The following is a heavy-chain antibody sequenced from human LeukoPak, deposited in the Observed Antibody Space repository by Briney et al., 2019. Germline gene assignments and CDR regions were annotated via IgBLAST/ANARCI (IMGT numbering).Heavy chain of an antibody. CDR2: ISAYNGNT. J-gene: IGHJ6*03. CDR3: ATTTHYYYYMDV. V-gene: IGHV1-18*01. CDR1: GYTFTSYG. Sequence: ASVKVSCKASGYTFTSYGISWVRQAPGQGLEWMGWISAYNGNTNYAQKLQGRVTMTTDTSTSTVYMELSSLRSEDTAVYYCATTTHYYYYMDVWGKGTTVTVSS. D-gene: IGHD1-1*01.